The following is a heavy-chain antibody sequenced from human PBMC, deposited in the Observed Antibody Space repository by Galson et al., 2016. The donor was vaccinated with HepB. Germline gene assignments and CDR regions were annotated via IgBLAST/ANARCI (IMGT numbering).Heavy chain of an antibody. CDR2: IYRSGST. Sequence: SETLSLTCTVSGGSISNDNWWSWVRQSPGKGLEWIGEIYRSGSTHYNPSLKRRATISVDKSNNRFSLRLNSVSAADTAIYFCASNGWYCLDYWGHGTLVTVSS. D-gene: IGHD6-19*01. CDR3: ASNGWYCLDY. V-gene: IGHV4-4*02. J-gene: IGHJ4*01. CDR1: GGSISNDNW.